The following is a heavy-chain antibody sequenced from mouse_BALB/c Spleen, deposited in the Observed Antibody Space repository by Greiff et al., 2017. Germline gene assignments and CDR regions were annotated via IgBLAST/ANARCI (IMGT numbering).Heavy chain of an antibody. D-gene: IGHD4-1*01. CDR2: ISDGGSYT. CDR3: ARGLTGTVYFDY. Sequence: EVKLQESGGGLVKPGGSLKLSCAASGFTFSDYYMYWVRQTPEKRLEWVATISDGGSYTYYPDSVKGRFTISRDNAKNNLYLQMSSLKSEDTAMYYCARGLTGTVYFDYWGQGTTLTVSS. V-gene: IGHV5-4*02. CDR1: GFTFSDYY. J-gene: IGHJ2*01.